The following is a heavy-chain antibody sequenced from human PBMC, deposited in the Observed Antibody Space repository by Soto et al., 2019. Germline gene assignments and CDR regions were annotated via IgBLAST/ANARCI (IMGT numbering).Heavy chain of an antibody. D-gene: IGHD2-2*01. J-gene: IGHJ6*02. CDR2: IKQDGSEK. CDR1: GFTFSSYW. V-gene: IGHV3-7*01. CDR3: ARRLKLCQKYYYYGMDV. Sequence: GGSLRLSCAASGFTFSSYWMSWVRQAPGKGLEWVANIKQDGSEKYYVDSVKGRFTFSRDNAKNSLYLQMNSLRAEDTAVYYCARRLKLCQKYYYYGMDVWGQGTTVTVSS.